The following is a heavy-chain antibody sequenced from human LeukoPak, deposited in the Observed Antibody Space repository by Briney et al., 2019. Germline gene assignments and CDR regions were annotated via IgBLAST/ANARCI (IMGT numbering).Heavy chain of an antibody. CDR2: INGDGSST. Sequence: GSLRLSCAASGFTFGSYWMHWVRQAPGKGLVWVSRINGDGSSTSYADSVEGRFTISRDNAKNTLYLQLNSLRAEDTAVYYCARDRSPGWFDPWGQGTLVTVSS. CDR1: GFTFGSYW. CDR3: ARDRSPGWFDP. V-gene: IGHV3-74*01. J-gene: IGHJ5*02.